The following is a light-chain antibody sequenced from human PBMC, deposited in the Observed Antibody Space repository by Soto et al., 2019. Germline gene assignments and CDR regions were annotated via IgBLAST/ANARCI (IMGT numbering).Light chain of an antibody. Sequence: DIQMTQSASTLSASVGARVTITCRASQTISSWLAWYQQKPGKAPTRLIDDASTLERGVRSRFSGTGSGAEFTLCIERLEHDDFATYYCHQYNSYSFGQGTKVEI. CDR2: DAS. CDR1: QTISSW. V-gene: IGKV1-5*01. CDR3: HQYNSYS. J-gene: IGKJ1*01.